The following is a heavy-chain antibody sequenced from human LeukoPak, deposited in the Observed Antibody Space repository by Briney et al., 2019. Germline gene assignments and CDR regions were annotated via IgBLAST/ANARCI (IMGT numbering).Heavy chain of an antibody. V-gene: IGHV4-61*02. Sequence: SETLSLTCTVSGGSISSGSYYWSWIRQPAGKGLEWIGRIYTSGSTNYNPSLKSRVTISVDTSKNQFSLKLSSVTAADTAVYYCARAKGDGSSWYFPYFDYWGQGTLVTVSS. D-gene: IGHD6-13*01. J-gene: IGHJ4*02. CDR1: GGSISSGSYY. CDR2: IYTSGST. CDR3: ARAKGDGSSWYFPYFDY.